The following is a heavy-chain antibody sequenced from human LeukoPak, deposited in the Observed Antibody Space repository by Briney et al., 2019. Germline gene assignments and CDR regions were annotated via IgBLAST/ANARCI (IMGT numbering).Heavy chain of an antibody. J-gene: IGHJ3*02. CDR2: IYSGGST. CDR3: ARDQYYYGSGSHGAFDI. V-gene: IGHV3-53*01. D-gene: IGHD3-10*01. Sequence: GGSLRLSCAASGFTVSSNYMSWVCQAPGKGLEWVSVIYSGGSTYYADSVKGRFTISRDNSKNTLYLQMNSLRAEDTAVYYCARDQYYYGSGSHGAFDIWGQGTMVTVSS. CDR1: GFTVSSNY.